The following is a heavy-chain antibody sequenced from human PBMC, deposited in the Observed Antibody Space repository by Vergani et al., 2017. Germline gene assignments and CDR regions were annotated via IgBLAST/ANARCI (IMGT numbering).Heavy chain of an antibody. V-gene: IGHV1-8*01. Sequence: QEQLVQSGTEVKKPGASVKVSCKTSGYTFSDYDINWVRQATGQGLEWIGWMNPTTANTGYAQRFQGRVTMTRDTSISTAYMELSGLTSDDTAVYYCARGLNGFWRLSYYYYMDVWGKGTTVTVSS. CDR2: MNPTTANT. CDR3: ARGLNGFWRLSYYYYMDV. CDR1: GYTFSDYD. J-gene: IGHJ6*03. D-gene: IGHD3-3*01.